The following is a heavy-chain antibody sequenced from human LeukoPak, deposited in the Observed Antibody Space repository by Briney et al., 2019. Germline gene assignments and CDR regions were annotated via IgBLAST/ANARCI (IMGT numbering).Heavy chain of an antibody. D-gene: IGHD5-18*01. J-gene: IGHJ4*02. CDR1: GGSISSYY. CDR3: ARRRYSYGIPTIFDY. Sequence: PSETLSLTCTVSGGSISSYYWSWIRQPPGKGLEWIGEINHSGSTNYNPSLKSRVTISVDTSKNQFSLKLSSVTAADTAVYYCARRRYSYGIPTIFDYWGQGTLVTVSS. CDR2: INHSGST. V-gene: IGHV4-34*01.